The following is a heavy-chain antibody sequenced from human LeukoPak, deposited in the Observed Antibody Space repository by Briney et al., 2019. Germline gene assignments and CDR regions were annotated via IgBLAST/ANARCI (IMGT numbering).Heavy chain of an antibody. CDR1: GGSISSSSYY. D-gene: IGHD3-10*01. Sequence: SETLSLTCTVSGGSISSSSYYWGWIRQPPGKGLEWIGSLYYSGSTYYNPSLKSRVTISVDTSKNQFSLKLSSVTAADTAVYYCARDLVTMVRGVSFDYWGQGTLVTVSS. V-gene: IGHV4-39*07. CDR3: ARDLVTMVRGVSFDY. CDR2: LYYSGST. J-gene: IGHJ4*02.